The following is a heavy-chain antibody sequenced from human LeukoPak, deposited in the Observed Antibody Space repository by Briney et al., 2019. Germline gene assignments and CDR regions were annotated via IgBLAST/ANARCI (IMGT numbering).Heavy chain of an antibody. CDR2: IYYSGST. CDR3: ARVPAAPRLYMDV. D-gene: IGHD2-2*01. J-gene: IGHJ6*02. CDR1: SGSVNSYY. Sequence: SETLSLTCTVSSGSVNSYYWSWLRQPPGKGLEWIGYIYYSGSTNYNPSLKSRVTISVDTSKNQFSLKLSSVTAADTAVYYCARVPAAPRLYMDVWGQGTTVIVSS. V-gene: IGHV4-59*02.